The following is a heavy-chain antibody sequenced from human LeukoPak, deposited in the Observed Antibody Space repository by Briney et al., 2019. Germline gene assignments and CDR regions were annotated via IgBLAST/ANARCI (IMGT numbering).Heavy chain of an antibody. D-gene: IGHD3-22*01. CDR3: ARDSITMIKDF. Sequence: ASVKVSCKTPGYTFTSYGVSWVRQAPGQGLEWMGWISPYNGNTNYAQKLQGRMTMTTDTSTSTAYMELRSLRSDDTAVYYCARDSITMIKDFWGQGTLVTVSS. CDR2: ISPYNGNT. J-gene: IGHJ4*02. V-gene: IGHV1-18*01. CDR1: GYTFTSYG.